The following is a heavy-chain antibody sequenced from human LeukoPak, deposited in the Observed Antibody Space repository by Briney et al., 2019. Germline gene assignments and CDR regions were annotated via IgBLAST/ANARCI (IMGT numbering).Heavy chain of an antibody. CDR2: INPNSGGT. V-gene: IGHV1-2*04. J-gene: IGHJ4*02. Sequence: VASVKVSCKASGYTFTGYYMHWVRQAPGQGLEWMGWINPNSGGTNYAQKFQGWVTMTRDTSISTAYMELSRLRSDDTAVYYCALNYDSSGYYYFDYWGQGTLVTVSS. CDR1: GYTFTGYY. D-gene: IGHD3-22*01. CDR3: ALNYDSSGYYYFDY.